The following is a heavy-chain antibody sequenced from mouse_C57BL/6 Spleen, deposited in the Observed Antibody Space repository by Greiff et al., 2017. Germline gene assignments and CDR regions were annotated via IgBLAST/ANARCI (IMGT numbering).Heavy chain of an antibody. V-gene: IGHV1-7*01. CDR2: INPSSGYT. CDR3: ARERGRYYGNQGAMDY. D-gene: IGHD2-1*01. Sequence: QVHVKQSGAELAKPGASVKLSCKASGYTFTSYWMHWVKQRPGQGLEWIGYINPSSGYTKYNQKFKDKATLTADKSSSTAYMQLSSLTYEDSAVYYCARERGRYYGNQGAMDYWGQGTSVTVSS. J-gene: IGHJ4*01. CDR1: GYTFTSYW.